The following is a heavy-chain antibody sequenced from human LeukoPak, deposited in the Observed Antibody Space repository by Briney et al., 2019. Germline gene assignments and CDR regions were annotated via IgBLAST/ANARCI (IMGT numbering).Heavy chain of an antibody. Sequence: PGRSLRLSCAASGFTFDDYAMPWVRHAPGKGLDWVSGISWNSGNIGYADSVKGRFTISRDNAKNSLYLQMNSLRAEDTVLYYCAKDAGGLVVVPAMDWGQGTLVTVSS. J-gene: IGHJ4*02. D-gene: IGHD2-2*01. V-gene: IGHV3-9*01. CDR1: GFTFDDYA. CDR3: AKDAGGLVVVPAMD. CDR2: ISWNSGNI.